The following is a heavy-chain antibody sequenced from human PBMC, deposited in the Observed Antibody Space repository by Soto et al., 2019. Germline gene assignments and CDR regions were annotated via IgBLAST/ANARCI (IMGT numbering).Heavy chain of an antibody. Sequence: EVQLVESGGTLVQPGGSLKLSCAASGFDASVNFMTWVRQAPGKGLEWVTAINNAGTTFYADSVKGRFSISRDDSKNTLYLQMNSLRVEATAMYYCVRENYCYGMDVWGQGTAVTVSS. CDR3: VRENYCYGMDV. CDR2: INNAGTT. CDR1: GFDASVNF. V-gene: IGHV3-66*01. J-gene: IGHJ6*02.